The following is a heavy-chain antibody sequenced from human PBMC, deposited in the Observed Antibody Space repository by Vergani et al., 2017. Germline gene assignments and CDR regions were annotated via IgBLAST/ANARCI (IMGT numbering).Heavy chain of an antibody. Sequence: QVRLQESGPGLVKPSETLSLTCSVSGGSMSGYYWSWIRQPPGKELEWIGYMYHSGSTNYNPSRETRVTISGDTSKNQFSLKLNSVTAADTAVYYCGRVADFYCLGSRLLDLWGQGILVTVSS. V-gene: IGHV4-59*01. CDR2: MYHSGST. D-gene: IGHD3-10*01. CDR1: GGSMSGYY. CDR3: GRVADFYCLGSRLLDL. J-gene: IGHJ5*02.